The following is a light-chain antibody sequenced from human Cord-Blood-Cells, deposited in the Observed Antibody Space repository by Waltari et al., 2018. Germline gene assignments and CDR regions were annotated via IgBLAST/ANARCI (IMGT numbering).Light chain of an antibody. J-gene: IGLJ1*01. V-gene: IGLV2-23*02. CDR3: CSYAGSSTYV. CDR1: SSDVGSYNL. CDR2: EVS. Sequence: QSALTQPASVSWSPGQSITLSRTGTSSDVGSYNLVSWYQQHPGKAPKLMIYEVSKRPSGVSNRFSGSKSGNTASLTISGLQAEDEADYYCCSYAGSSTYVFGTGTKVTVL.